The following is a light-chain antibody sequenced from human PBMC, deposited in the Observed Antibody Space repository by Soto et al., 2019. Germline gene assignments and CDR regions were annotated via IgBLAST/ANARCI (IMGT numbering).Light chain of an antibody. CDR1: SASVSVSYY. Sequence: QTVVTQEPSLSVSPGGTVTITCGLSSASVSVSYYPSWYQQTPGQAPRTLIYSTNTRSSGVPDRFSGSILGNKAALTITGAQADDECKYYGVLYMGSDVYVFGGGTKLTVL. J-gene: IGLJ2*01. CDR3: VLYMGSDVYV. V-gene: IGLV8-61*01. CDR2: STN.